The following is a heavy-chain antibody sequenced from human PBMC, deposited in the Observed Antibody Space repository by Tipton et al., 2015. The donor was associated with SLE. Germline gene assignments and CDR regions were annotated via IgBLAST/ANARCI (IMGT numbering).Heavy chain of an antibody. J-gene: IGHJ4*02. CDR1: GGSIRSSNW. D-gene: IGHD4-17*01. Sequence: TLSLTCAVSGGSIRSSNWWSWVRQPLGKGLEWIGEIHHSGSTNSNPSLKSRVTISVDKSKNQFSLKLSSVTVADTAVYYCAKDYNHDNADYNWGQGTLVIVSS. CDR3: AKDYNHDNADYN. V-gene: IGHV4-4*02. CDR2: IHHSGST.